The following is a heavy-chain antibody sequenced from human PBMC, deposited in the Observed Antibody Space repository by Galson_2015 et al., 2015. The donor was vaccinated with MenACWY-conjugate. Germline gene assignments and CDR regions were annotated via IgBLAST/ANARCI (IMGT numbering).Heavy chain of an antibody. J-gene: IGHJ6*02. Sequence: SLRLSCAASGFIFSSYTINWVRQAPGKGLEWVSSISMSSSYIYYADSVKGRFTISRDNAKNSLYLQMNSLRAEDTAVYYCARPLSRSSWYGSGMDVWGQGTTVTVSS. V-gene: IGHV3-21*06. D-gene: IGHD6-13*01. CDR2: ISMSSSYI. CDR3: ARPLSRSSWYGSGMDV. CDR1: GFIFSSYT.